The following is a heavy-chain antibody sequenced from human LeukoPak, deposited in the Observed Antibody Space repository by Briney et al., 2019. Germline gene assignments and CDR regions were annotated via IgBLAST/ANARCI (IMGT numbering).Heavy chain of an antibody. V-gene: IGHV1-69*06. D-gene: IGHD3-22*01. CDR1: GGTFSSYA. Sequence: GASVKVSCKASGGTFSSYAISWVRQAPGQGLEWMGGIIPIFGTANYAQKFQGRVTITADKSTSTAYMELSSLRSEDTAVYYCARGGDSSGYYPLLFYYYYMDVWGKGTTVTVSS. CDR3: ARGGDSSGYYPLLFYYYYMDV. CDR2: IIPIFGTA. J-gene: IGHJ6*03.